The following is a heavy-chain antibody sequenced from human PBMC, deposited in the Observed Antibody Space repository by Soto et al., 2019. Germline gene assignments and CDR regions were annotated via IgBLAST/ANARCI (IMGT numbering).Heavy chain of an antibody. Sequence: EVQLLESGGGLVQPGVSLRLSCTVSGVTFSNYAMNWVRQAPGKGLEWVSSLSGSGGTTYYADSVKGRFIISRDNSKNTLYLLMNSLRAEDTALYYCAKQRADYGSGADTFYFDSWGQGALVTVSS. CDR1: GVTFSNYA. D-gene: IGHD3-10*01. CDR3: AKQRADYGSGADTFYFDS. J-gene: IGHJ4*02. V-gene: IGHV3-23*01. CDR2: LSGSGGTT.